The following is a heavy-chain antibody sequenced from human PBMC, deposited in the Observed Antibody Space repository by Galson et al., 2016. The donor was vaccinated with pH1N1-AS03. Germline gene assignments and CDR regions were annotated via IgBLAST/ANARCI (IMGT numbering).Heavy chain of an antibody. CDR2: ISPYNGNT. Sequence: SVKVSCKASGYTFPNFGMSWVRQAPGQGLEWMGWISPYNGNTQYAQRLEGRVTTTTDTSTNTAYLGLRSLTYDDTAVYYCARAAPFDPWGHGTLVIVSS. J-gene: IGHJ5*02. V-gene: IGHV1-18*04. D-gene: IGHD2-15*01. CDR3: ARAAPFDP. CDR1: GYTFPNFG.